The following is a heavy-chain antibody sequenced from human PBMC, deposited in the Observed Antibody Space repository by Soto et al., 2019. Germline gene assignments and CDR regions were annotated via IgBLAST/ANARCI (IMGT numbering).Heavy chain of an antibody. J-gene: IGHJ5*02. V-gene: IGHV1-69*12. D-gene: IGHD3-16*01. CDR1: GDAFKTYS. CDR3: ALLWGIADHAS. Sequence: QVQLVQSGAEVKKPGSSVKVSCKSSGDAFKTYSVSWVRQAPGQGLEGMGGSIPILGKPMYAQKCQGRVSITADESTSAVILEVTSLISEDTAIYYCALLWGIADHASWGQGNRVTVSS. CDR2: SIPILGKP.